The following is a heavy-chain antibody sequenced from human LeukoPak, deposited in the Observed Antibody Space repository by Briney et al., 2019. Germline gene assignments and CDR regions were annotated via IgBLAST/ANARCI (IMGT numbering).Heavy chain of an antibody. Sequence: GSLRLSCAASGFTFSSYAMSWVRQPPGKGLEWIGEIYHSGSTNYNPSLKSRVTISVDKSKNQFSLKLSSVTAADTAVYYCARDSKSPHYYYYYGMDVWGQGTTVTVSS. CDR3: ARDSKSPHYYYYYGMDV. V-gene: IGHV4-4*02. CDR1: GFTFSSYAM. J-gene: IGHJ6*02. CDR2: IYHSGST.